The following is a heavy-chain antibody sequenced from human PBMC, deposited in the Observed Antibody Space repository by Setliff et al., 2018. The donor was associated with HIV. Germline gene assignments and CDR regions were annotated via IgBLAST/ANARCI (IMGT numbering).Heavy chain of an antibody. V-gene: IGHV4-61*01. CDR1: GGSISSGSHY. CDR2: IYYSGST. Sequence: PSETLSLTCSVSGGSISSGSHYWSWIRQPPGKGLEWIGYIYYSGSTNYNPSLKSRVTISVDTSKNQFSLKLSSVTAADTAVYYCARVRGRYYYHYAMDVWGQGTTVTVSS. J-gene: IGHJ6*02. D-gene: IGHD3-10*01. CDR3: ARVRGRYYYHYAMDV.